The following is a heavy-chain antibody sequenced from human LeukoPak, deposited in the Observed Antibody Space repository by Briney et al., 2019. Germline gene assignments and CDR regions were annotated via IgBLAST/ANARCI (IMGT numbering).Heavy chain of an antibody. J-gene: IGHJ4*02. D-gene: IGHD5-18*01. V-gene: IGHV4-4*07. CDR3: ARGSHSYGPRLFDY. CDR1: GGSISSYY. CDR2: IYTSGST. Sequence: PSETLSLTCTVSGGSISSYYWSWIRQPAGKGLEWVGRIYTSGSTNYNPSLKSRVTMSVDTSKNQFSLKLSSVTAADTAVYYCARGSHSYGPRLFDYWGQGTLVTVSS.